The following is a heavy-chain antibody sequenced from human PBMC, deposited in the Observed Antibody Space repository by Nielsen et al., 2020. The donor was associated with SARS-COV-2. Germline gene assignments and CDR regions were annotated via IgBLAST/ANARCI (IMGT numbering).Heavy chain of an antibody. J-gene: IGHJ3*01. D-gene: IGHD3-10*01. V-gene: IGHV4-59*02. Sequence: GSLRLSCTVSGDFVSTSYWSWIRQPPGKGLEWIGYVHYTGTTKYKSSLKSRVTMPVDTSNNQFSPKLTSMTAADTAVYYCAREGSGSYPDAFDVWGQGTMVTVSS. CDR3: AREGSGSYPDAFDV. CDR2: VHYTGTT. CDR1: GDFVSTSY.